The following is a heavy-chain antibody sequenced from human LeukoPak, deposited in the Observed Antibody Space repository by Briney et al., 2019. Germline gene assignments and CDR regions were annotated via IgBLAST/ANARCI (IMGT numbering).Heavy chain of an antibody. Sequence: ASVKVSCKASGYTFTSYDNNWVRQATGQGLEWMGWMNPNSGNTGYAQKFQGRVTMTRNTSISTAYMELSSLRSEDTAVYYCARAQPLVPKRGRPNYYYGMDVWGQGTTVTVSS. CDR3: ARAQPLVPKRGRPNYYYGMDV. CDR1: GYTFTSYD. D-gene: IGHD6-13*01. CDR2: MNPNSGNT. V-gene: IGHV1-8*01. J-gene: IGHJ6*02.